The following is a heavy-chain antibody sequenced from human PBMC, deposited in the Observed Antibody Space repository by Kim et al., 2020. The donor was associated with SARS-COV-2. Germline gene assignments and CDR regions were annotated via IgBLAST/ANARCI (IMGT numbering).Heavy chain of an antibody. Sequence: GGSLRLSCAASGFTFSSYEMNWVRQAPGKGLEWVSYISSSGSTIYYADSVKGRFTISRDNAKNSLYLQMNSLRAEDTAVYYCARQSKLAWQQLVSYYYYYYMDVWGKGTTVTVSS. V-gene: IGHV3-48*03. CDR2: ISSSGSTI. CDR1: GFTFSSYE. CDR3: ARQSKLAWQQLVSYYYYYYMDV. D-gene: IGHD6-13*01. J-gene: IGHJ6*03.